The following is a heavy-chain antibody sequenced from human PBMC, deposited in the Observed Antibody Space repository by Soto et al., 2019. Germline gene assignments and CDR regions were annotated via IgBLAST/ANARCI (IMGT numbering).Heavy chain of an antibody. J-gene: IGHJ3*02. CDR3: ARDRSDSSRDDSFDI. CDR2: IYRGLAT. CDR1: GFTGSDTY. Sequence: PGGSLRLSCAESGFTGSDTYMSWVRQAPGKGLEWISVIYRGLATYYADSVKGRFTISRDDSKTTVYHQMNSLTAEHTAVYFCARDRSDSSRDDSFDIWGQATMVTVSS. D-gene: IGHD6-25*01. V-gene: IGHV3-53*01.